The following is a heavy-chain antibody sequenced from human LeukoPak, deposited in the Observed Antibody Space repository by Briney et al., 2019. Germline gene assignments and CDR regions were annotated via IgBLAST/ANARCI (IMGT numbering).Heavy chain of an antibody. D-gene: IGHD3-3*01. CDR1: GFTFSSYA. J-gene: IGHJ6*02. CDR3: ARDRPGRLEWLGPMGMDV. V-gene: IGHV3-30-3*01. CDR2: ISYDGSNK. Sequence: GGSLRLSCAASGFTFSSYAMHWVRQAPGKGLEWVAVISYDGSNKYYADSVKGRFTISRDNAKNSLYLQMNSLRAEDTAVYYCARDRPGRLEWLGPMGMDVWGQGTTVTVSS.